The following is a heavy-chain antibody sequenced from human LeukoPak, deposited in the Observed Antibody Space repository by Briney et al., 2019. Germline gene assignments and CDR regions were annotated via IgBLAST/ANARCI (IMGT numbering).Heavy chain of an antibody. CDR1: GDSISTTNYY. V-gene: IGHV4-39*01. J-gene: IGHJ5*01. D-gene: IGHD3-3*01. CDR2: IYYSGIT. Sequence: KASETLSLTCAVSGDSISTTNYYWGWIRQPPGKGLEWIGIIYYSGITHYNPSLKSRVTILVDTSKNQFSLELSSVTDADTAVYYCARVRRSLNWFDSWGQGTLVTVSS. CDR3: ARVRRSLNWFDS.